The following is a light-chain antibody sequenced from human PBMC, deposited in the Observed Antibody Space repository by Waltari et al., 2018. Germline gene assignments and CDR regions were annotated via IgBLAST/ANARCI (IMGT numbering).Light chain of an antibody. J-gene: IGLJ2*01. CDR2: DVS. CDR3: CSYADSSVI. CDR1: SSDVGGYNY. V-gene: IGLV2-23*02. Sequence: QSALTQPASVSGSPGQSLTISCTGTSSDVGGYNYVSWYQQHPGKAPKLMIYDVSKRPSGVSNRFSGSKSGNTASLTISGLQAEDEADYYCCSYADSSVIFGGGTKLTVL.